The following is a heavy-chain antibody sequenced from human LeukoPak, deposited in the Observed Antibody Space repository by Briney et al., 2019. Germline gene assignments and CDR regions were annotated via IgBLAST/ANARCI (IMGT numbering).Heavy chain of an antibody. Sequence: PGGSLRLSCAASGFTFSNSAMSWVRQAPGKGLEWVSTLSGSGITTYYADSVKGRFTICRDNSKNTLYLQMNSLRAEDTAVYYCAKGIYSSGWSYFDFWGHGTLVTVSS. CDR2: LSGSGITT. D-gene: IGHD6-19*01. V-gene: IGHV3-23*01. CDR1: GFTFSNSA. J-gene: IGHJ4*01. CDR3: AKGIYSSGWSYFDF.